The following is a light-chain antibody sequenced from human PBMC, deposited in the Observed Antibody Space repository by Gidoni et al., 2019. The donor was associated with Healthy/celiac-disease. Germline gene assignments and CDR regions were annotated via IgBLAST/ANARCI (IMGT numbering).Light chain of an antibody. CDR3: SSYTSSSTGV. Sequence: QSALTQPASVSGSPGQSITISCTGTSSDVGGYNYVSWYQQHPGKAPKLMIYDVSNRPSGVSNRLSGSKSGNTASLTISGLQAEDDADYYCSSYTSSSTGVFGTGTKVTVL. J-gene: IGLJ1*01. CDR2: DVS. CDR1: SSDVGGYNY. V-gene: IGLV2-14*03.